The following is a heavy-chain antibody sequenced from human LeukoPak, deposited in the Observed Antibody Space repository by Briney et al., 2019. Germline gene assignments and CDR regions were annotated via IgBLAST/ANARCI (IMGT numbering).Heavy chain of an antibody. CDR1: GFTFSSYA. D-gene: IGHD6-19*01. V-gene: IGHV3-23*01. Sequence: GGSLRLSCAASGFTFSSYAMSWVRQAPGKGLEWVSAITGSGSSTYYADSVKGRFTISRDNSKDTLYLQVNSLGAEDTALYYCAKGKTVAGTGGHNFDYWDQGTLVTVSS. CDR2: ITGSGSST. CDR3: AKGKTVAGTGGHNFDY. J-gene: IGHJ4*02.